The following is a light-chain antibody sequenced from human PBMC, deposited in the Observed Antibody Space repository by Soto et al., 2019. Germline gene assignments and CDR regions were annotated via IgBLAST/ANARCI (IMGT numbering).Light chain of an antibody. CDR1: QSVSSSY. J-gene: IGKJ2*01. CDR3: QQYGSSPPYT. Sequence: EIVLTQSPGTLSLSPGERATLSCRARQSVSSSYLAWYQQKPGQAPRLLIYGASSSATGIPDRFSGSGSGTDFPLTISRLEPEDFAVYDCQQYGSSPPYTFGQGTKLEIK. CDR2: GAS. V-gene: IGKV3-20*01.